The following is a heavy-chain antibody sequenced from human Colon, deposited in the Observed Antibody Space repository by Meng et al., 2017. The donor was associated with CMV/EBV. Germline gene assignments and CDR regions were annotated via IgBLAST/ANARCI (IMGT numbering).Heavy chain of an antibody. CDR2: IYYSGST. J-gene: IGHJ5*02. Sequence: GSLRLSCTVSGGSISSYYWSWIRQPPGKGLEWIGYIYYSGSTNYNPSLKSRVTISVDTSKNQFSLKLSSVTAADTAVYYCARDSSWYSWFDPWGQGTLVTVSS. D-gene: IGHD6-13*01. V-gene: IGHV4-59*12. CDR3: ARDSSWYSWFDP. CDR1: GGSISSYY.